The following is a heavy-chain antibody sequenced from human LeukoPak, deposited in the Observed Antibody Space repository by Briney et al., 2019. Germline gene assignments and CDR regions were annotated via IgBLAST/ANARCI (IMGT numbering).Heavy chain of an antibody. CDR2: IIPVLGIP. Sequence: GASVKVTCKASGGTFSSDAITWVRQAPGQGLEWMGRIIPVLGIPNCAQKFQGRVTITADKASSTAYMELSSLRSEDTAVYFCARVPGRAVAGHPYWYLDLWGRGTLVTVSS. V-gene: IGHV1-69*04. CDR3: ARVPGRAVAGHPYWYLDL. CDR1: GGTFSSDA. J-gene: IGHJ2*01. D-gene: IGHD6-19*01.